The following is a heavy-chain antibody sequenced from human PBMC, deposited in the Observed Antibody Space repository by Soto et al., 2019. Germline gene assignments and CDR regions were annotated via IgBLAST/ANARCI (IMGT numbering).Heavy chain of an antibody. D-gene: IGHD6-19*01. CDR3: ASSYSSGDYYGMDV. J-gene: IGHJ6*02. CDR1: GGSISSGDYY. V-gene: IGHV4-30-4*01. CDR2: IYYSGST. Sequence: SETLSLTCTVSGGSISSGDYYWSWIRQPPGKGLEWIGYIYYSGSTYYNPSLKSRVTISVDTSKNQFSLKLSSVTAADTAVYYCASSYSSGDYYGMDVWGQGTTVTVSS.